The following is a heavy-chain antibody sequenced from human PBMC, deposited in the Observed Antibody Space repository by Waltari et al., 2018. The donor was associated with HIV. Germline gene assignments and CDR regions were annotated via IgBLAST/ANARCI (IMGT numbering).Heavy chain of an antibody. CDR3: ARDHRGNKLLYGMDV. J-gene: IGHJ6*02. V-gene: IGHV1-69*01. CDR1: GGRFSSYA. CDR2: IIPAFGTA. Sequence: QVQLVQSGAEVKKPGSSVRVPCKVSGGRFSSYAINWVRQAPRQGLEWMGGIIPAFGTANYAERFQGRVTITADEYTSTAYMDLSSLRSEDTAVYFCARDHRGNKLLYGMDVWGQGTTVTV.